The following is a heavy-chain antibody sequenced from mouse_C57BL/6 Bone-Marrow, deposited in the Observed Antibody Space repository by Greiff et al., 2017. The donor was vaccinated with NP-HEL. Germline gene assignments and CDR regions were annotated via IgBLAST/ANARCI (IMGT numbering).Heavy chain of an antibody. CDR3: NPTLLLPFAY. Sequence: EVKLEESGGGLVQPGGSMKLSCVASGFTFSNYWMNWVRQSPEKGLEWVAQIRLKSDNYATHYAKTVKGRVTITRTDSKSSVYLQMNNLRAEDTGIYYCNPTLLLPFAYWGQGTLVTVTA. D-gene: IGHD6-1*01. V-gene: IGHV6-3*01. CDR1: GFTFSNYW. J-gene: IGHJ3*01. CDR2: IRLKSDNYAT.